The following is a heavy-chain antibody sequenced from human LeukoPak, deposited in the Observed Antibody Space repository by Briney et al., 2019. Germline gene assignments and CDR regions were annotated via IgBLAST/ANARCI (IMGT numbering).Heavy chain of an antibody. CDR2: ISYDGSNK. J-gene: IGHJ6*02. CDR3: ARTHARDGDYVDGSYYYYYGMDV. CDR1: GFTFSSYA. V-gene: IGHV3-30-3*01. Sequence: PGGSLRLSCAASGFTFSSYAMRWVRQAPGKGLEWVAVISYDGSNKYYADSVKGRFTISRDNSKNTLYLQMNSLRAEDTAVYYCARTHARDGDYVDGSYYYYYGMDVWGQGTTVTVSS. D-gene: IGHD4-17*01.